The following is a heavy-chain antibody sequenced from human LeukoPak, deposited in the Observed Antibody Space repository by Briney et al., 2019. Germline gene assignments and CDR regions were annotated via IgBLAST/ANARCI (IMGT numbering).Heavy chain of an antibody. CDR1: GFTFSSYG. CDR3: AKDLYDSSGYYYDAFDI. V-gene: IGHV3-23*01. J-gene: IGHJ3*02. CDR2: ISGSGGST. D-gene: IGHD3-22*01. Sequence: GGSLRLSCAASGFTFSSYGMSWVRQAPGKGLEWVSAISGSGGSTYYADSVKGRFAISRDNSKNTLYLQMNSLRAEDTAVYYCAKDLYDSSGYYYDAFDIWGQGTMVTVSS.